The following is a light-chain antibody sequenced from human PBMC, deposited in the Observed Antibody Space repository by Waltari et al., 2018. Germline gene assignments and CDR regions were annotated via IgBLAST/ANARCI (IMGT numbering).Light chain of an antibody. V-gene: IGLV1-40*01. CDR2: GAN. J-gene: IGLJ3*02. Sequence: QSVLTQPPSVSGAPGQMVTISCTGSSSNIGADYAVHWYQQLSGTAPKILIFGANSRPTGVSARFSGSKSGMSASLAITVLLPEDEGDYCCQSYDKTLNAWVFGGGTKVTVL. CDR3: QSYDKTLNAWV. CDR1: SSNIGADYA.